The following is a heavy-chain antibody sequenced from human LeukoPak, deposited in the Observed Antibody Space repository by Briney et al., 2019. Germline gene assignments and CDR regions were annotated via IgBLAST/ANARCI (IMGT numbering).Heavy chain of an antibody. CDR3: ARNQHWSRDI. D-gene: IGHD2-8*02. J-gene: IGHJ4*02. V-gene: IGHV3-7*01. Sequence: GGSLRLSCAASGFTFNYYWLTWVRQAPGKGLEWVANIQQDGSEKYYVDSVKGRFIISRDNAKNSLYLQMNSLRAEDTAVYYCARNQHWSRDIWGQGILVTVSS. CDR2: IQQDGSEK. CDR1: GFTFNYYW.